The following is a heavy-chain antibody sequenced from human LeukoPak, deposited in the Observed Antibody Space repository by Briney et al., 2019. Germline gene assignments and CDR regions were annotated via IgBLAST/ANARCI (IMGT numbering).Heavy chain of an antibody. J-gene: IGHJ6*03. CDR3: ARVPPKTTATTRYYYYYMDV. CDR1: GGSISSYY. D-gene: IGHD4-17*01. Sequence: PSETLSLTCTVSGGSISSYYWSWIRQPPGKGLEWIGYIYYSGSTNYNPSLKSRVTISVDTSKNQFSLKLSSVTAADTAVYYCARVPPKTTATTRYYYYYMDVWGKGTTVTVSS. CDR2: IYYSGST. V-gene: IGHV4-59*01.